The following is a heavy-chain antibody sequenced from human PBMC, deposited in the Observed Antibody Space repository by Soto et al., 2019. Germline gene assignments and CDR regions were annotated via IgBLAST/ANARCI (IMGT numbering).Heavy chain of an antibody. CDR2: ISYDGSNK. CDR3: AKGRGYSWRDYFDY. CDR1: GFTFSSYG. D-gene: IGHD5-18*01. V-gene: IGHV3-30*18. Sequence: QVQLVESGGGVVQPGRSLRLSCAASGFTFSSYGMHWVRQAPGKGLEWVAVISYDGSNKHYADSVKGRFTISRDNSKNTLYLQMNSLRAEDTAVYYCAKGRGYSWRDYFDYWGQGTLVTVSS. J-gene: IGHJ4*02.